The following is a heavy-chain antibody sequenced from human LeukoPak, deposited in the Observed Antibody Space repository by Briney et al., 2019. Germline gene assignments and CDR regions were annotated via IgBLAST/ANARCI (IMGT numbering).Heavy chain of an antibody. D-gene: IGHD5-18*01. J-gene: IGHJ4*02. Sequence: HPGGSLRLSCSASGFTFSNYAMHWVRQAPGKGLEYVSAISSNGGSTHYADSVKGRFSISRDNSKNTLYLQMSSLRAEDTAVYCCVKSGFGSYQLGGFDDWGQGTLVTVPS. V-gene: IGHV3-64D*06. CDR1: GFTFSNYA. CDR2: ISSNGGST. CDR3: VKSGFGSYQLGGFDD.